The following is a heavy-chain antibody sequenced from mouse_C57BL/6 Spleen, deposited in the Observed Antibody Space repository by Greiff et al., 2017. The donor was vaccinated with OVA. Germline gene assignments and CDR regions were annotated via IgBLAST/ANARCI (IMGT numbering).Heavy chain of an antibody. CDR2: IDPSDSET. D-gene: IGHD4-1*01. CDR1: GYTFTSYW. V-gene: IGHV1-52*01. Sequence: QVQLQQPGAELVRPGSSVKLSCKASGYTFTSYWMHWVKQRPIQGLEWIGNIDPSDSETHYNQKFKDKATLTVDKSSSTAYMQLSSLTSEDSAVYYCARGANWVRFDVWGTGTTVTVSS. CDR3: ARGANWVRFDV. J-gene: IGHJ1*03.